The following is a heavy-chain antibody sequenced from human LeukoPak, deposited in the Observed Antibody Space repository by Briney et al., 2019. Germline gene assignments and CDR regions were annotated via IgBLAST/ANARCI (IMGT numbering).Heavy chain of an antibody. D-gene: IGHD3-22*01. CDR3: ARPRITMIVEAFDI. CDR1: GGSISSSSYY. V-gene: IGHV4-39*01. CDR2: IYYSGST. Sequence: SETLSLXCTVSGGSISSSSYYWGWIRQPPGKGLEWIGSIYYSGSTYYNPSLKSRVTISVDTSKNQFSLKLSSVTAADTAVYYCARPRITMIVEAFDIWGQGTMVTVSS. J-gene: IGHJ3*02.